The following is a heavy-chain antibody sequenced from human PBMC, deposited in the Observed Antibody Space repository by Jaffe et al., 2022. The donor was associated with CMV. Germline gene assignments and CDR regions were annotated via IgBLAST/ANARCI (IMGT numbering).Heavy chain of an antibody. V-gene: IGHV3-7*01. Sequence: EVQLVESGGGLVQPGGSLRLSCAASGFTFSSYWMSWVRQAPGKGLEWVANIKQDGSEKYYVDSVKGRFTISRDNAKNSLYLQMNSLRAEDTAVYYCARDHCSGGSCYSGEDAFDIWGQGTMVTVSS. D-gene: IGHD2-15*01. J-gene: IGHJ3*02. CDR1: GFTFSSYW. CDR3: ARDHCSGGSCYSGEDAFDI. CDR2: IKQDGSEK.